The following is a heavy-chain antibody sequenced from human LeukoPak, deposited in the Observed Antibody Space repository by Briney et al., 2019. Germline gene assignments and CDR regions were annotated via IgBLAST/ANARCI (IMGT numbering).Heavy chain of an antibody. CDR1: GGTFSSYA. CDR2: IIPILGIA. J-gene: IGHJ5*02. V-gene: IGHV1-69*04. Sequence: SVKVSCKASGGTFSSYAISWVRQAPGQGLGWMGRIIPILGIANYAQKFQGRVTITADKSTSTAYMELSSLRSEDTAVYYCARAGAYSYGAHNWFDPWGQGTLVTVSS. CDR3: ARAGAYSYGAHNWFDP. D-gene: IGHD5-18*01.